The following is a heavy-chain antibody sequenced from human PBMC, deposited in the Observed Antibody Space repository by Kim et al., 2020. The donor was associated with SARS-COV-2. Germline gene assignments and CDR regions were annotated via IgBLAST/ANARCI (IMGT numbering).Heavy chain of an antibody. V-gene: IGHV5-10-1*01. Sequence: GESLKISCKGSGYSFTSYWISWVRQMPGKGLEWMGRIDPSDSYTNYSPSFQGHVTISADKSISTAYLQWSSLKASDTAMYYCARGESTYYYDSKGIDYWGQGTLVTVSS. D-gene: IGHD3-22*01. J-gene: IGHJ4*02. CDR3: ARGESTYYYDSKGIDY. CDR1: GYSFTSYW. CDR2: IDPSDSYT.